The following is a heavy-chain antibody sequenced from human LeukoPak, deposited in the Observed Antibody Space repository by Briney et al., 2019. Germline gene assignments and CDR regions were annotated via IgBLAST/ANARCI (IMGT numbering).Heavy chain of an antibody. Sequence: GSLRLSCAASGFTFSSNWMHWVRQVPGKGLVWVSRISGDGSTIDYADSVRARFTTSRDNAKNTVYLQMNSLRAEDTAVYYCTRSVDYWGQGTLVTVSS. CDR1: GFTFSSNW. CDR2: ISGDGSTI. J-gene: IGHJ4*02. CDR3: TRSVDY. V-gene: IGHV3-74*01.